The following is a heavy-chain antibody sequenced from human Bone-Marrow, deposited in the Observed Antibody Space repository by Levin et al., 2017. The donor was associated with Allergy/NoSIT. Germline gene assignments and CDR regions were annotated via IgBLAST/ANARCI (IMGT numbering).Heavy chain of an antibody. CDR2: IIPMLRTP. J-gene: IGHJ4*02. Sequence: KISCKSSGDTFSIYGITWVRQAPGQGLEWMGGIIPMLRTPNYAQKFQGRVTTTADESTSIAYMELSSLRSEDTAVYYCARIRSRGSGSPYYFDYWGPGTLVTVSS. CDR1: GDTFSIYG. D-gene: IGHD3-10*01. CDR3: ARIRSRGSGSPYYFDY. V-gene: IGHV1-69*01.